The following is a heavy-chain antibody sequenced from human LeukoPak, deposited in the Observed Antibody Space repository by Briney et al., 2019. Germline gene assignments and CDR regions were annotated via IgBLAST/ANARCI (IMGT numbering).Heavy chain of an antibody. CDR2: ITWNSGII. Sequence: GGSLRLSCAASQFTFHDYAMHWVRQAPGKGLEWVSGITWNSGIIGYADSVKGRFTISRDNRKNSLYLQMNSLRAEDTALYYFPEIFDTSGYVIDYWAKGTLATVS. V-gene: IGHV3-9*01. D-gene: IGHD3-22*01. CDR3: PEIFDTSGYVIDY. J-gene: IGHJ4*02. CDR1: QFTFHDYA.